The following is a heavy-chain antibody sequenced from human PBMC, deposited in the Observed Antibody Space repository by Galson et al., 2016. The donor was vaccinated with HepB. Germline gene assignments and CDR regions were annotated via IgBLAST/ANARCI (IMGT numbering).Heavy chain of an antibody. CDR2: IYPGDSET. CDR1: GYSFSIFW. Sequence: QSGAEVKKPGASLKISCKASGYSFSIFWIAWVRQMPGKGLEWLGIIYPGDSETRYSPSFQGQVTFSADKSTSTAYLSWSSLKASDSGTYYCARHGYCGDSGCRDLDSWGQGTLVTVSS. J-gene: IGHJ4*02. CDR3: ARHGYCGDSGCRDLDS. D-gene: IGHD2-15*01. V-gene: IGHV5-51*01.